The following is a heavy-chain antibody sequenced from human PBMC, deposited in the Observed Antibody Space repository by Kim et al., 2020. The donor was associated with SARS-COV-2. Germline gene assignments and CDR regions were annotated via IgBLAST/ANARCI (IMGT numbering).Heavy chain of an antibody. J-gene: IGHJ4*02. CDR2: ISGSGGST. CDR3: ARTAAGTRRVPYYFDY. D-gene: IGHD6-13*01. V-gene: IGHV3-23*01. CDR1: GFTFSSYA. Sequence: GGSLRLSCAASGFTFSSYAMSWVRQAPGKGLEWVSAISGSGGSTYYADSVKGRFTISRDNSKNTLYLQMNSRRAEDTAVYYCARTAAGTRRVPYYFDYWGQGTLVTVSS.